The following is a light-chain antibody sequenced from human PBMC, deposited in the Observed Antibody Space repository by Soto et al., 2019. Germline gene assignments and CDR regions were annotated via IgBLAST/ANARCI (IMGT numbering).Light chain of an antibody. J-gene: IGLJ2*01. CDR2: VNSDGTH. V-gene: IGLV4-69*02. CDR1: SDHSNYA. Sequence: QLVLTQSPSDSASLGASVKLTCTLSSDHSNYAIAWHQQQPEKGPRYLMRVNSDGTHTKGDGIPDRFSGSSSGAERFLTISSLQSEDEADYYCQTWGTGIRVLFGGGTKLTVL. CDR3: QTWGTGIRVL.